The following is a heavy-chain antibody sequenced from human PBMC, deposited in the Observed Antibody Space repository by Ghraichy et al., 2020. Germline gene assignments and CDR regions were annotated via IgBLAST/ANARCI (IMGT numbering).Heavy chain of an antibody. D-gene: IGHD2-21*02. CDR1: GFTFSDNT. J-gene: IGHJ6*02. Sequence: GESLNISCAASGFTFSDNTMHWVRQAPGKGLEWVTVTSYDGSKRYYADSVKGRFTVSRDNSKNTLYLQMNSLRAEDTAVYFCARDPGYGGDPSFYHYGMDVWGHGTMVTVSS. CDR3: ARDPGYGGDPSFYHYGMDV. V-gene: IGHV3-30*04. CDR2: TSYDGSKR.